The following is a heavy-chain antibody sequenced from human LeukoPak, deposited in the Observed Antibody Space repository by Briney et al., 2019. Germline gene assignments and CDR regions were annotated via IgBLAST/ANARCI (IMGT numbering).Heavy chain of an antibody. D-gene: IGHD3-10*01. CDR3: VRGVNTYYGLDY. Sequence: GGSLRLSCTASGFTFSRYWMHWVRQAPGKGLEWVAHINGEGRGTTYADVVKGRFTISRDNAKNTLYLQMNSLRADDTALYYCVRGVNTYYGLDYWGQGALVTVSS. J-gene: IGHJ4*02. CDR1: GFTFSRYW. V-gene: IGHV3-74*01. CDR2: INGEGRGT.